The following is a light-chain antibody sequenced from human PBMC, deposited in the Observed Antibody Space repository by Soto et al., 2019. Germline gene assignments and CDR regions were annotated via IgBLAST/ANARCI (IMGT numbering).Light chain of an antibody. Sequence: EIVLTQSPGTLPLSPGARATLSCRASQSISSIYLAGYQQKPGQAPRLLIYGASSSATGIADRFSGSGSGTDFTLTISRLEPEDFAGYYLQPHGDSSWTFRQGTKVDIK. CDR3: QPHGDSSWT. CDR1: QSISSIY. CDR2: GAS. V-gene: IGKV3-20*01. J-gene: IGKJ1*01.